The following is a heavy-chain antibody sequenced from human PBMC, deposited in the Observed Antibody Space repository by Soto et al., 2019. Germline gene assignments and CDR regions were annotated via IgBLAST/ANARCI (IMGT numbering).Heavy chain of an antibody. CDR1: GDSISRADYH. V-gene: IGHV4-30-4*01. D-gene: IGHD2-8*02. Sequence: SETLSLTCTVSGDSISRADYHWSWIRQPPGKGLEWIGNIYYTGKTNYNPALESRLILSIDTSKNQFSLKVNSVTAADTAVYYCARDTWTGYIDSWGQGTLGTVSS. CDR3: ARDTWTGYIDS. CDR2: IYYTGKT. J-gene: IGHJ4*02.